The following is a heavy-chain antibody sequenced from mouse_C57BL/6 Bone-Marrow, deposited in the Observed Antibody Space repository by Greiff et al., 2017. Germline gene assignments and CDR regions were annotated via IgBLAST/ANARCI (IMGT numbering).Heavy chain of an antibody. Sequence: EVQLVESGGGLVKPGGSLKLSCAASGFTFSSYAMSWVRQTPEKRLEWVATISDGGSYTYYPDNVKGRFTISRDNAKNKLYLQMSHLKSEDTAMYYCARANYYRSDYALYYWGQGTSVTVSS. D-gene: IGHD1-2*01. J-gene: IGHJ4*01. CDR1: GFTFSSYA. CDR3: ARANYYRSDYALYY. CDR2: ISDGGSYT. V-gene: IGHV5-4*01.